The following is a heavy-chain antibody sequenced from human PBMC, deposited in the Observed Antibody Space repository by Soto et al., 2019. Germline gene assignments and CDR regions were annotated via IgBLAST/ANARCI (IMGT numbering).Heavy chain of an antibody. V-gene: IGHV5-51*01. J-gene: IGHJ4*02. CDR1: GYRFTSYW. CDR2: IYPGDFDT. Sequence: GETLKISCKGSGYRFTSYWIGWVRQMPGKGLEYMGIIYPGDFDTRYSPSFQGQITISVDNSISTAYLQWRGLKASDTAIYYCARGYNSGLSIQPYYFDHWGPGTLVTVSS. CDR3: ARGYNSGLSIQPYYFDH. D-gene: IGHD6-19*01.